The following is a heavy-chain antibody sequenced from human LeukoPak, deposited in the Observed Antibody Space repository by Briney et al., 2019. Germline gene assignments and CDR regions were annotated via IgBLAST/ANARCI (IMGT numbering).Heavy chain of an antibody. CDR3: AKDLHYGSADY. CDR2: INSDGRTT. Sequence: GGSLRLSCAASGFTFRSYWMHWVRQAPGKGLVWVSRINSDGRTTSYADSVRGRFTISRDNAKNTLYLQMNSLRAEDTAVYYCAKDLHYGSADYWGQGTLVTVSS. D-gene: IGHD3-10*01. CDR1: GFTFRSYW. V-gene: IGHV3-74*01. J-gene: IGHJ4*02.